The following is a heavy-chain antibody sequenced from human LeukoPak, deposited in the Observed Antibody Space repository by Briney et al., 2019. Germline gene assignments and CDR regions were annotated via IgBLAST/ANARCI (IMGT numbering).Heavy chain of an antibody. D-gene: IGHD1-1*01. CDR1: GFTFSDYV. CDR2: ISNADAYT. Sequence: GGSLRLSCTASGFTFSDYVMNWVRQAPGKGLEWVSVISNADAYTSYTGSVKGRFTISRDNSKDTLYLRMNDLRAEDTAVYYCVKDGPITGIYLCAWGQGTLVTVSS. CDR3: VKDGPITGIYLCA. J-gene: IGHJ5*02. V-gene: IGHV3-23*01.